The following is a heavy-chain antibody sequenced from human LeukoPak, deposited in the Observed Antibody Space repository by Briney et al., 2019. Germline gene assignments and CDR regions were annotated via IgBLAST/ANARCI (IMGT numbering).Heavy chain of an antibody. CDR1: GFTFSSYL. CDR3: ARHLSGVTGYTYGRGIDY. Sequence: GWSLRLCCAASGFTFSSYLMSWGRQAPGKGLEWVANIKKDGSEKYYVDSVKSRFTISRDSPKTSLYLQMISLRAEDPAVYYCARHLSGVTGYTYGRGIDYWGQGPLVTVSS. V-gene: IGHV3-7*01. D-gene: IGHD5-18*01. J-gene: IGHJ4*02. CDR2: IKKDGSEK.